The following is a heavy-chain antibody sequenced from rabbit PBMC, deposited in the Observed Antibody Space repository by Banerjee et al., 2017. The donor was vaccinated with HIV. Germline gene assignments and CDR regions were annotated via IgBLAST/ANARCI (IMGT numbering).Heavy chain of an antibody. V-gene: IGHV1S45*01. J-gene: IGHJ3*01. Sequence: QEQLEESGGGLVKPGASLTLTCKASGFSFSVSYWMCWVRQAPGKGLEWIGCIGTGTGTTYYASWAKGRFTISKPSSTTVTLQMTSLTAADTATYFCARGDGYGGAGLNLWGQGTLVTVS. CDR3: ARGDGYGGAGLNL. CDR2: IGTGTGTT. D-gene: IGHD6-1*01. CDR1: GFSFSVSYW.